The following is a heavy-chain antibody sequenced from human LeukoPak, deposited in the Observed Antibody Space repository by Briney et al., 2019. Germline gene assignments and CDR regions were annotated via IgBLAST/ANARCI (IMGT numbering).Heavy chain of an antibody. CDR2: IKKDGSQK. D-gene: IGHD1-14*01. V-gene: IGHV3-7*01. CDR1: GFTFSSYW. CDR3: ATDPAGIGSESY. Sequence: PGGSLRLSCVASGFTFSSYWMSWVRQAPGKGLEWVANIKKDGSQKYYVDSVKGRFTISRDNAKNSQFLQMNSLRVEDTAMYYCATDPAGIGSESYWGQGTQVTVSS. J-gene: IGHJ4*02.